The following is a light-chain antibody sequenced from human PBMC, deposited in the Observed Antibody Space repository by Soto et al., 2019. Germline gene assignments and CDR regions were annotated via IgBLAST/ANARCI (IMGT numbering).Light chain of an antibody. V-gene: IGLV1-51*01. Sequence: QSALTQPPSVSAAPGQKVTISCSGSSSNIGNNYVSWYQQLPGTAPKLHIYDNNKRPSGIPDRFSGSKSGTSATLGITGLQTGDEADYYCGTWDSSLGAVVFGGGTQLTVL. CDR3: GTWDSSLGAVV. CDR2: DNN. CDR1: SSNIGNNY. J-gene: IGLJ2*01.